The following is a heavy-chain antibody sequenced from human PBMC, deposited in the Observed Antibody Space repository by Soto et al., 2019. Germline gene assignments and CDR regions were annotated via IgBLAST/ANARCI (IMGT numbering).Heavy chain of an antibody. CDR2: IGGSGTPI. V-gene: IGHV3-48*03. D-gene: IGHD2-8*01. Sequence: LSCAAPGFTLGSARMDWVRQAPGKGLEWVSYIGGSGTPIYYADSVKGRFTISKDNAQNSLYLQMNSLRAEDTAVYYCARDLMGYAMDVWGQGTKVTVSS. J-gene: IGHJ6*02. CDR3: ARDLMGYAMDV. CDR1: GFTLGSAR.